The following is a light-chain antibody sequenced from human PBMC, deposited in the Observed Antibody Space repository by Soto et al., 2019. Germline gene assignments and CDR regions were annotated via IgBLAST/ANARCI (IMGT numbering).Light chain of an antibody. J-gene: IGKJ3*01. CDR1: QDISNY. V-gene: IGKV1-33*01. CDR3: QQYDNLPVT. Sequence: DIQMTQSPSSLSASVGDRVTITCQASQDISNYLNWYQQKAGKAPKLLIYDASNLETGVPSRFSGSGSGTDFSFTISSLQPEDIASYYCQQYDNLPVTFGRGTRLDIK. CDR2: DAS.